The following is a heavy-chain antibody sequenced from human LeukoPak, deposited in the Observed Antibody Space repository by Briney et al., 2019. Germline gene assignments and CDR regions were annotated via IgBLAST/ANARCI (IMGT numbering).Heavy chain of an antibody. J-gene: IGHJ4*02. CDR3: ARVGTSIAAFDY. V-gene: IGHV4-59*12. CDR1: GGSISSYY. D-gene: IGHD6-6*01. CDR2: IYYSGST. Sequence: SETLSLTCTVSGGSISSYYWSWIRQPPGKGLEWIGYIYYSGSTNYNPSLKSRVTISVDTSKNQSSLKLSSVTAADTAVYYCARVGTSIAAFDYWGQGTLVTVSS.